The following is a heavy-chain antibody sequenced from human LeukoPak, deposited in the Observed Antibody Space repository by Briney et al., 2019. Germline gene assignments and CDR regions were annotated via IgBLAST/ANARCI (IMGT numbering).Heavy chain of an antibody. CDR3: AKVWGPVTTTDYEEGFDY. Sequence: PGGSLRLSCAASGFTFSSYGMHWVRQAPGKGLEWVAFIRYDGSNKYYADSVKGRFTISRDNSKNTLYLQMNSLRAEDTAVYYCAKVWGPVTTTDYEEGFDYWGQGTLVTVSS. V-gene: IGHV3-30*02. D-gene: IGHD4-17*01. J-gene: IGHJ4*02. CDR1: GFTFSSYG. CDR2: IRYDGSNK.